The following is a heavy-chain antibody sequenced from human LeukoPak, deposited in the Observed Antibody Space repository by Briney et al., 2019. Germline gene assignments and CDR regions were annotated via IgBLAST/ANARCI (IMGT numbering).Heavy chain of an antibody. J-gene: IGHJ3*02. CDR3: ARVGPNYYDSSGHGAFDI. Sequence: PSETLSLTCAVSGYSISSGYYWGWIRQPPGKGLEGIGSIYHSGSTYYNPSLKSRVTISVDTSKNQFSLKLSSVTAADTAVYYCARVGPNYYDSSGHGAFDIWGQGTMVTVSS. CDR1: GYSISSGYY. CDR2: IYHSGST. V-gene: IGHV4-38-2*01. D-gene: IGHD3-22*01.